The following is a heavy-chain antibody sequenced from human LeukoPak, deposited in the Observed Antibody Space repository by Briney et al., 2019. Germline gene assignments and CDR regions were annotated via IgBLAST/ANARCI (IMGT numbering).Heavy chain of an antibody. D-gene: IGHD5-12*01. CDR1: GFTFSSYW. V-gene: IGHV3-74*01. CDR3: ARGPIKGGYSGYDLDY. CDR2: INSDGSST. Sequence: PGGSLRLSCAASGFTFSSYWMHWVRQAPGKGLVWVSRINSDGSSTSYADSVKGRFTISRDNAKNTLYLQMNSLRAEDTAAYYCARGPIKGGYSGYDLDYWGQGTLVTVSS. J-gene: IGHJ4*02.